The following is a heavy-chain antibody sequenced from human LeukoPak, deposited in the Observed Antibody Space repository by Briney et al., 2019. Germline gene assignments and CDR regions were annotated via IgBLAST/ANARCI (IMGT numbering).Heavy chain of an antibody. D-gene: IGHD3-3*01. CDR1: GYTFTSYD. CDR3: ATGQTKDLFYYYYYYYMDV. V-gene: IGHV1-8*01. J-gene: IGHJ6*03. CDR2: MNPNSGNT. Sequence: ASVKVSCKASGYTFTSYDINWVRQATGQGLEWMGWMNPNSGNTGYAQKFQGRGTMTSNNTTSTAYKELSSRRTDDTTVYYCATGQTKDLFYYYYYYYMDVWGKGTTVTIPS.